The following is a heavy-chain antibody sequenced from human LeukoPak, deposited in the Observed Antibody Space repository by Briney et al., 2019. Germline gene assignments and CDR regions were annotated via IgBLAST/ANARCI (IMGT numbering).Heavy chain of an antibody. V-gene: IGHV4-30-4*08. J-gene: IGHJ3*02. CDR2: IYYSGST. Sequence: PSETLSLTCAVSGYSISSDYYWSWIRQPPGKGLEWIGYIYYSGSTYYNPSLKSRVTISVDTSKNQFSLKLSSVTAADTAVYYCAREELQDAFDIWGQGTMVTVSS. CDR3: AREELQDAFDI. CDR1: GYSISSDYY. D-gene: IGHD1-26*01.